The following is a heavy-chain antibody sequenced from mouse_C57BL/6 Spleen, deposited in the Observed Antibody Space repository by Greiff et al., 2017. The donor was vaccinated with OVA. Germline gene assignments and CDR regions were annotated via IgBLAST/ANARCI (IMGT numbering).Heavy chain of an antibody. CDR1: GYTFTSYW. D-gene: IGHD2-1*01. CDR2: IDPSDSYT. CDR3: ARRGNYGFYYAMDY. J-gene: IGHJ4*01. Sequence: VQLQQPGAELVKPGASVKLSCKASGYTFTSYWMQWVKQRPGQGLEWIGEIDPSDSYTNYNQKFKGKATLTVDTSSSTAYMQLSSLTSEDSAVYYCARRGNYGFYYAMDYWGQGTSVTVSS. V-gene: IGHV1-50*01.